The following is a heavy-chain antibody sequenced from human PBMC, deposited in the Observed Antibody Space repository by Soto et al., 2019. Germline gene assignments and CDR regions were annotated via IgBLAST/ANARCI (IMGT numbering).Heavy chain of an antibody. CDR1: GYTFTSYA. D-gene: IGHD3-16*02. CDR2: INAGNGNT. CDR3: ARSHIMITFGGVIVIPEVWFDP. V-gene: IGHV1-3*01. Sequence: GASVKVSCKASGYTFTSYAMHWVRQAPGQRLEWMGWINAGNGNTKYSQKFQGRVTITRDTSASTAYMELSSLRSEDTAVYYCARSHIMITFGGVIVIPEVWFDPWGQGNLVTVSS. J-gene: IGHJ5*02.